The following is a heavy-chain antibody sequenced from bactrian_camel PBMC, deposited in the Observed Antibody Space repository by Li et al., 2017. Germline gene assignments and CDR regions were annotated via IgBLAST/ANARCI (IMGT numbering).Heavy chain of an antibody. CDR2: IESDGST. J-gene: IGHJ4*01. CDR3: AASRGYIATSRRLVATAYNY. Sequence: HVQLVESGGGSVQPGGSLRLSCTASGYIYRSNCLGWFRQAPGKEREGVAGIESDGSTSYADSVKGRFTVSQDSIKNILYLQMNSLKREDTAMYYCAASRGYIATSRRLVATAYNYWGQGTQVTVS. D-gene: IGHD4*01. CDR1: GYIYRSNC. V-gene: IGHV3S53*01.